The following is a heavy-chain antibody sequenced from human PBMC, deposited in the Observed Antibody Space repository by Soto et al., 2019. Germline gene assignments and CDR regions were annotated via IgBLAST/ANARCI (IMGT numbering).Heavy chain of an antibody. CDR3: ARHVVGDTFSGLDS. CDR1: GYNFTNNW. CDR2: IYPADSKT. J-gene: IGHJ4*02. V-gene: IGHV5-51*01. D-gene: IGHD1-26*01. Sequence: PGESLKISCDAAGYNFTNNWIVWVRQMPGKGLEWVGVIYPADSKTTYSPSFEGQVTISADRSINTAYLRWSSLRASDTAIYFCARHVVGDTFSGLDSWGQGTLVIGSS.